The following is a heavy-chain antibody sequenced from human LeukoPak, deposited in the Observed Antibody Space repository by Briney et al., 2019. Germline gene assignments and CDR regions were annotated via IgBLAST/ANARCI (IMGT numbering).Heavy chain of an antibody. Sequence: ASAKVSCKASGYTFTTDYIHWVRQAPGQGLEWMGIINPSGGSTTYAQKFQGRVIMTGDTSTSTVYMELRSLRSEDTAVYYCARARGSGSYYGHDYYYYYYMDVWGQGTTVTVSS. CDR2: INPSGGST. V-gene: IGHV1-46*01. J-gene: IGHJ6*03. CDR1: GYTFTTDY. D-gene: IGHD3-10*01. CDR3: ARARGSGSYYGHDYYYYYYMDV.